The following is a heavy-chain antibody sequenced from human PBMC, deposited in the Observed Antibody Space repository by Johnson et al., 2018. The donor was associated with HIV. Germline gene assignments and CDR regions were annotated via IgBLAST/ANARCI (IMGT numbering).Heavy chain of an antibody. J-gene: IGHJ3*02. CDR2: INWNGGRP. CDR1: GITFSSYA. Sequence: VQLVESGGGVVQPGRSLRLSCAASGITFSSYAMHWVRQAPGQGLEWVSGINWNGGRPGYADSVKGRFTISRDNGNNSLYLQMNSLKPEDTALYYCARIGGSYLVLWAFDIWGQGTMVTVSS. CDR3: ARIGGSYLVLWAFDI. V-gene: IGHV3-20*04. D-gene: IGHD1-26*01.